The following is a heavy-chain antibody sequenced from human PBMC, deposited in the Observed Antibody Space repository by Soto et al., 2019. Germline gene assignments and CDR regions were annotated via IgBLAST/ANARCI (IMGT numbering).Heavy chain of an antibody. V-gene: IGHV1-24*01. CDR3: TTYHGDYNFDH. Sequence: QVQLVQSGAEVKKPGASVKVSCKVSGYTLNEVAMHWVRQAPGKGLEWLGGFDPDEAETIYAQHFQGRVTMTEDTSTDTVYMELSRLRSDDTALYFCTTYHGDYNFDHWGQGTLVTVSS. J-gene: IGHJ5*02. CDR1: GYTLNEVA. CDR2: FDPDEAET. D-gene: IGHD4-17*01.